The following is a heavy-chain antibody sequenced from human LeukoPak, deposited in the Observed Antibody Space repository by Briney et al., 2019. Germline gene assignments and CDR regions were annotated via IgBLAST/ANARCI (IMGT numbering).Heavy chain of an antibody. CDR1: GFTFSNYG. V-gene: IGHV3-30*02. Sequence: GGSLRLSCAASGFTFSNYGMHWVRQAPGKGLEWVAFIWYDGSNKYYADSVKGRFTISRDNSKNTLYLQMNSLRAEDTAVYYCAKGGYCGGDCPWYFDLWGRGTLVTVSS. CDR2: IWYDGSNK. CDR3: AKGGYCGGDCPWYFDL. J-gene: IGHJ2*01. D-gene: IGHD2-21*02.